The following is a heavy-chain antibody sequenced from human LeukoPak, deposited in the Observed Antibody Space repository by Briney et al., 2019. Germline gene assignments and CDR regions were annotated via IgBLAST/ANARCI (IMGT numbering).Heavy chain of an antibody. J-gene: IGHJ4*02. D-gene: IGHD3-3*01. CDR3: ARATPYYDFWSGYPDY. CDR1: GGSISSSSYY. Sequence: SETLSLTCTVSGGSISSSSYYWGWIRQPPGKGLEWIGSIYYSGSTYYNPSLKSRVTISVDTSKNQFSLKLSSVTAADTAVYYCARATPYYDFWSGYPDYWGQGTLVTVSS. V-gene: IGHV4-39*01. CDR2: IYYSGST.